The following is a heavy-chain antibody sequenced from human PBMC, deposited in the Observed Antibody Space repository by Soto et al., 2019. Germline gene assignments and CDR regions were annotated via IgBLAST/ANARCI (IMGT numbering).Heavy chain of an antibody. CDR2: IVVGSGNT. D-gene: IGHD3-3*01. Sequence: SVKVSCKASGFTFTSSAVQWVRQARGQRLEWIGWIVVGSGNTNYAQKFQERVTITRDMSTSTAYMELSSLRSEDTAVYYCAAGGDFWSGPYYYYYGMDVWGQGTTVTVSS. CDR3: AAGGDFWSGPYYYYYGMDV. CDR1: GFTFTSSA. V-gene: IGHV1-58*01. J-gene: IGHJ6*02.